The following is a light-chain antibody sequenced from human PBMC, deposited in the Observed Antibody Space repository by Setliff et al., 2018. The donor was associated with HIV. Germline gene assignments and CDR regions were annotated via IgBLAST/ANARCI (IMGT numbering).Light chain of an antibody. Sequence: QSALAQPASVSGSPGQSITISCTGTSSDVGRYNLVSWYQQHPGKAPKLMIYQATKRPSGFSNRFSGSKSGNVASLTISGLQAEDEADYYCCSNTGSNTFVFGTGTKVTVL. J-gene: IGLJ1*01. CDR1: SSDVGRYNL. CDR2: QAT. CDR3: CSNTGSNTFV. V-gene: IGLV2-23*01.